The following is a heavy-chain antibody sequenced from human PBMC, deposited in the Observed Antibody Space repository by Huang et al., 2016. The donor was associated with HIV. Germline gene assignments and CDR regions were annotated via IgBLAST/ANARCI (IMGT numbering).Heavy chain of an antibody. CDR1: GYTFTDSN. CDR2: INPKGGGT. J-gene: IGHJ4*02. V-gene: IGHV1-2*02. CDR3: ARDWSFGSSTSPAD. Sequence: QVQLVQSGAEVKNPGASVRVSCKASGYTFTDSNIHWVRQAPGQGLEWRGGINPKGGGTIYEKRFQGRITMTRDTTISTVHMDLRRIQSDDTAVYFCARDWSFGSSTSPADWGQGTLVTVSS. D-gene: IGHD6-6*01.